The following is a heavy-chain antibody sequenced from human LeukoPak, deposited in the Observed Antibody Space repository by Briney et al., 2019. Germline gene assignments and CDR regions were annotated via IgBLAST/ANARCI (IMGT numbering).Heavy chain of an antibody. CDR1: GFNFSSYW. D-gene: IGHD3-10*02. Sequence: GGSLRLSCVASGFNFSSYWMNWVRQAPGKGLEWVANIKEDGSEKYYVDSVKGRFTISRDNAKNSLYLQMNSLRAEDTAVYYCAELGITMIGGVWGKGTTVTISS. V-gene: IGHV3-7*01. CDR3: AELGITMIGGV. CDR2: IKEDGSEK. J-gene: IGHJ6*04.